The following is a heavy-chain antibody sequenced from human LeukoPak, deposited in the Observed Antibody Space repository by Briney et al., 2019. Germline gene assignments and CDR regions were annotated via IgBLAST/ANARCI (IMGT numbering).Heavy chain of an antibody. J-gene: IGHJ4*02. V-gene: IGHV3-33*07. D-gene: IGHD1-26*01. CDR3: EREKQSGGPPFDY. Sequence: PGWALRLSCAASGFTFDEYGMIWVRQAPGKGLEGVAVVGHDEKTIFYADSLKGRFTVSRDNSKNTVYLQMNSLRDEDTAVYYCEREKQSGGPPFDYWGQGTLVTVSS. CDR2: VGHDEKTI. CDR1: GFTFDEYG.